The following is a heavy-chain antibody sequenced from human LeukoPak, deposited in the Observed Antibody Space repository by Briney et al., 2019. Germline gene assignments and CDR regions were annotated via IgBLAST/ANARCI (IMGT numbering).Heavy chain of an antibody. CDR2: IYYSGST. CDR3: TDGDTFDY. J-gene: IGHJ4*02. Sequence: PSETLSLTCTVSGGSISSYYWSWIRQPPGKGLEWIGYIYYSGSTNYNPSLKSRITISVDTSKNQFSLKLSSVTAADTAVYYCTDGDTFDYWGQGTLVTVSS. V-gene: IGHV4-59*12. CDR1: GGSISSYY.